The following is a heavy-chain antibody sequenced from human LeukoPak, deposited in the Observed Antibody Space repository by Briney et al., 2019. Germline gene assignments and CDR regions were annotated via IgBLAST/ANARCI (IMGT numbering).Heavy chain of an antibody. CDR3: ARGRAATPRFYYYYMDV. V-gene: IGHV1-2*02. J-gene: IGHJ6*03. D-gene: IGHD2-15*01. CDR2: INPNSGGT. CDR1: GYTLTGYY. Sequence: ASVKVSCKASGYTLTGYYMHWVRQAPGQGPEWMGWINPNSGGTNYAQKLQGRVTMTRDTSISTVYMELSRLRSDDTAVYYCARGRAATPRFYYYYMDVWGKGTTVTVSS.